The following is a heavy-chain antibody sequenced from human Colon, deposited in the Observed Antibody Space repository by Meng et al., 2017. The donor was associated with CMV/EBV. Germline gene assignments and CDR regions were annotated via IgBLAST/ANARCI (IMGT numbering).Heavy chain of an antibody. CDR3: ARDDFTTSSYDL. CDR2: INSDGSSI. V-gene: IGHV3-74*01. CDR1: GFNFRTSW. D-gene: IGHD3-16*01. J-gene: IGHJ4*02. Sequence: SCAASGFNFRTSWIHWVRQAPGKGLVWVSRINSDGSSISYADFVKGRFTISRDNARNTVFLQLNSVTADDTALYYCARDDFTTSSYDLWGQGTLVTVSS.